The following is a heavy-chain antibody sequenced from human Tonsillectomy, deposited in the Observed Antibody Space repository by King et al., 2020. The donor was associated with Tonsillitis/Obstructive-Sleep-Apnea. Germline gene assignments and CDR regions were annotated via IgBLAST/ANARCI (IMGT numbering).Heavy chain of an antibody. CDR2: ISVGGGST. J-gene: IGHJ4*02. CDR3: AKGMVQGIITTIFDY. CDR1: GITFSSYA. V-gene: IGHV3-23*04. Sequence: VQLVESGGGLVQPGGSLRLSCAASGITFSSYAMSWVRQAPGKGLEWVSTISVGGGSTYYADSVKGRFTISRDNSKNTLYLQMNSPRAEDTAVYYCAKGMVQGIITTIFDYWGQGTLVTVSS. D-gene: IGHD3-10*01.